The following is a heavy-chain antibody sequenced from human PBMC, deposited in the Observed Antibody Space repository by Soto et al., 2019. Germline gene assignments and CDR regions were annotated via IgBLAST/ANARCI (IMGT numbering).Heavy chain of an antibody. J-gene: IGHJ5*02. CDR3: AREIAVAGKGAIFDP. Sequence: QVQLVESGGGVVQPGRSLRLSCAASGFTFSSNGMHWVRQAPGKGLEWVAVIGYDGSNKYYADSVKGRFTISRDNSKNTLYLQMNSLRAEDTAVYYCAREIAVAGKGAIFDPWGQGTLVTVSS. CDR1: GFTFSSNG. V-gene: IGHV3-33*01. D-gene: IGHD6-19*01. CDR2: IGYDGSNK.